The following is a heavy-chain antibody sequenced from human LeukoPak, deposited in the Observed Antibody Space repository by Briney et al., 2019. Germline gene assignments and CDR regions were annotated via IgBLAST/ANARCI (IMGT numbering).Heavy chain of an antibody. CDR2: IEDTGREK. CDR1: GFTFRTYW. V-gene: IGHV3-7*01. D-gene: IGHD1-14*01. Sequence: GGSLRLSCVAYGFTFRTYWMSSVRQAPGKGLEWVANIEDTGREKNYADAVKGRFTVSRDNAKSSMYLQMNSLRAEDTAVYFCARDIPRGARYFDLWGHGTLVTVSS. J-gene: IGHJ5*02. CDR3: ARDIPRGARYFDL.